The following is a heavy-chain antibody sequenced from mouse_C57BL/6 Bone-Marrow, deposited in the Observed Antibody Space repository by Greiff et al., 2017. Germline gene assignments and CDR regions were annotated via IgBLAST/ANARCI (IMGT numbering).Heavy chain of an antibody. V-gene: IGHV1-72*01. CDR1: GYTFTSYW. J-gene: IGHJ1*03. CDR3: AREFITTVVATRLWYFDV. D-gene: IGHD1-1*01. CDR2: IDPNSGGT. Sequence: VQLQQPGAELVKPGASVKLSCKASGYTFTSYWMHWVKQRPGRGLEWIGRIDPNSGGTKYNEKFKSKATLTVDKPSSTAYMQLSSLTSEDSAGYNCAREFITTVVATRLWYFDVWGTGTTVTVSS.